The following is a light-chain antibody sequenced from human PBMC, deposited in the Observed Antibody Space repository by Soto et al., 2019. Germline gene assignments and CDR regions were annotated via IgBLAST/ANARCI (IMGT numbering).Light chain of an antibody. CDR2: DAS. CDR1: QSISSW. V-gene: IGKV1-5*01. Sequence: DIQMTQSPSTLSASVGDRVTITCRASQSISSWLAWYQQKPGKAPKLLIYDASSLESGVPSRFSGSGSGTEFPLTIRRLQPDDFATYYCQQYNSYPTFGQGTKVEIK. CDR3: QQYNSYPT. J-gene: IGKJ1*01.